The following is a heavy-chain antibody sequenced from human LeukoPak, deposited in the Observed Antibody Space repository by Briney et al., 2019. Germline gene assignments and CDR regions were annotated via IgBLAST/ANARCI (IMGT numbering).Heavy chain of an antibody. CDR3: ARAGAQQQVVDY. D-gene: IGHD6-13*01. Sequence: KPSETLSLTCAVYGGSFSGFYWTWIRQPPGKGLEWIGEINDSENTNCNPSLKSRVTISVDTSKNQFSLNLNSVTAADTAVYYCARAGAQQQVVDYWGQGALVTASS. CDR1: GGSFSGFY. V-gene: IGHV4-34*01. J-gene: IGHJ4*02. CDR2: INDSENT.